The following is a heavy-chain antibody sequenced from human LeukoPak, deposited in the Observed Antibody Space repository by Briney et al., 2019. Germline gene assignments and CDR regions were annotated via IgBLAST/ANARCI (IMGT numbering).Heavy chain of an antibody. D-gene: IGHD3-10*01. CDR2: IYYSGTT. CDR3: ARQISDYYYYYIDV. CDR1: GGSISSSNYY. V-gene: IGHV4-39*01. Sequence: SETLSLTCSVSGGSISSSNYYWGWIRQPPGKGLEWIVTIYYSGTTYYNPSLESRVTISEDMSKNQFSLTLRSVTAADTAVYYCARQISDYYYYYIDVWGKGTTVTVSS. J-gene: IGHJ6*03.